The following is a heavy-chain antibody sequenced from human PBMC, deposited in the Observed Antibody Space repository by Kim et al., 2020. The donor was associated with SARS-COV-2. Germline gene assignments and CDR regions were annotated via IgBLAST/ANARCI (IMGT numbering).Heavy chain of an antibody. CDR3: ARGRTGDV. Sequence: GGSLRISCAASGVNFSSYWMTWVRQAPGTGLEGVANIKADGSEKYYVDSVKGRFTISRDNAKKSLHLQMNSLRVEDTAVYYCARGRTGDVWGQGTTVIGS. CDR1: GVNFSSYW. J-gene: IGHJ6*02. V-gene: IGHV3-7*01. CDR2: IKADGSEK.